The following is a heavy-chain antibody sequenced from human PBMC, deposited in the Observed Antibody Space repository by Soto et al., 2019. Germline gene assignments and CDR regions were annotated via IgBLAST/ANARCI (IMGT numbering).Heavy chain of an antibody. CDR1: GFTVSGYW. V-gene: IGHV3-74*01. J-gene: IGHJ6*02. CDR3: ARRVREYQLLYDYYYGMDV. Sequence: GGSLRLSCTASGFTVSGYWMHWVRQAPGKGLVWVSRINSDGSSTSYADSVKGRFTISRDNAKNTLYLQMNSLRAEDTAVYYCARRVREYQLLYDYYYGMDVWGQGTTVTAP. CDR2: INSDGSST. D-gene: IGHD2-2*02.